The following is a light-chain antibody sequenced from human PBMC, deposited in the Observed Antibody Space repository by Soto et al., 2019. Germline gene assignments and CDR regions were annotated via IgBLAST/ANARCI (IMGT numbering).Light chain of an antibody. Sequence: QSALTQPASVSASPGQSIAISCSGNSSDVGAYDYVSWYQHHPGKAPKLIIYEVTYRPSGVSNRFSASKSGNTASLTISGLQAEDEADYYCSSYTRSSTYVFGTGTKVTVL. J-gene: IGLJ1*01. CDR2: EVT. CDR3: SSYTRSSTYV. V-gene: IGLV2-14*01. CDR1: SSDVGAYDY.